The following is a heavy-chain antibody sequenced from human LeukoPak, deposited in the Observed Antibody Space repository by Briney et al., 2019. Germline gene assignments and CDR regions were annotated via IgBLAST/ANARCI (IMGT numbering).Heavy chain of an antibody. CDR1: GFTFSSYA. V-gene: IGHV3-7*04. Sequence: PPGGSLRLSCAASGFTFSSYAMSWVRQAPGKGLEWVANIKQDGSEKYYVDSVKGRFTISRDNAKNSLNLQMNSLRAEDTAVYYCARVGFYYDSSGYYYPYDAFDIWGQGTMVTVSS. D-gene: IGHD3-22*01. CDR2: IKQDGSEK. CDR3: ARVGFYYDSSGYYYPYDAFDI. J-gene: IGHJ3*02.